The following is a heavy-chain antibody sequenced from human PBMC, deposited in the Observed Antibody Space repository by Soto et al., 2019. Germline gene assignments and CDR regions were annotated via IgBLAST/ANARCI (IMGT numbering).Heavy chain of an antibody. D-gene: IGHD3-16*01. CDR1: GFTFSSYG. CDR2: IWYAGSNK. J-gene: IGHJ4*02. Sequence: QVQLVESGGGVVQPGRSLRLSCAASGFTFSSYGMHWVRQAPGKGLEWVAVIWYAGSNKYYADSVKGRFTISRANSKNTLYLQMNSLRAEDTAVYYGARLGGWGISVYPDYWGQGTLVTVSS. V-gene: IGHV3-33*01. CDR3: ARLGGWGISVYPDY.